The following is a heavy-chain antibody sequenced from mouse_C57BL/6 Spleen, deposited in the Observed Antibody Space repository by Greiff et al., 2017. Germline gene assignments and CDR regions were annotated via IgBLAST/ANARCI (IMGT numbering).Heavy chain of an antibody. CDR1: GFSLSTFGMG. V-gene: IGHV8-8*01. CDR3: ARIEDYDYDVRAMDY. Sequence: QVTLKESGPGILQPSQTLSLTCPFSGFSLSTFGMGVGRIRQPSGKGLEWLAHIWWDDDKYYNPALKSRLSISKDTSKHQVFLKIANVDTADTATYYCARIEDYDYDVRAMDYWGQGTSVTVSS. D-gene: IGHD2-4*01. CDR2: IWWDDDK. J-gene: IGHJ4*01.